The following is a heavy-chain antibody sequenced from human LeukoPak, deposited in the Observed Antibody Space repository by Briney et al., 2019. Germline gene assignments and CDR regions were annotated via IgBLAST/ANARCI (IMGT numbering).Heavy chain of an antibody. V-gene: IGHV3-11*04. CDR3: ARDHRMYYDFWSGYYMEGALYYYYYMDV. Sequence: GGSLRLSCAASGFTFSDYYMSWIRQAPGKGLEWVSYISSSGSTIYYADSVKGRFTISRDNAKNSLYLQMNSLRAEDTAVYYCARDHRMYYDFWSGYYMEGALYYYYYMDVWGKGTTVTVSS. CDR1: GFTFSDYY. J-gene: IGHJ6*03. CDR2: ISSSGSTI. D-gene: IGHD3-3*01.